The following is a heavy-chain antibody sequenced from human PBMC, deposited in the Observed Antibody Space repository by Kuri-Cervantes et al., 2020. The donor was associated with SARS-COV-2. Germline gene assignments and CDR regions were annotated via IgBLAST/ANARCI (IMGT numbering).Heavy chain of an antibody. Sequence: ASVKVSCKPSGYTFTGYGISWVRQAPGQGLEWMGWISAYNGNTNYAQKLQGRVTMTTDTSTSTAYMELRSLRSDDTAVYYCARAFCSSTSCYYFDYWGQGTLVTVSS. CDR1: GYTFTGYG. J-gene: IGHJ4*02. D-gene: IGHD2-2*01. CDR3: ARAFCSSTSCYYFDY. CDR2: ISAYNGNT. V-gene: IGHV1-18*01.